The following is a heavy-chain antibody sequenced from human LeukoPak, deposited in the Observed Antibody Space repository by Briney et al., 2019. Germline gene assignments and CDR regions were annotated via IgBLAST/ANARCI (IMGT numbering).Heavy chain of an antibody. CDR1: GYTFTSIA. CDR3: ARGYSHDREGALDI. CDR2: FNTNTGNP. V-gene: IGHV7-4-1*02. J-gene: IGHJ3*02. Sequence: GASVKVSCKGSGYTFTSIAVNWVRQAPGQGLEWMGWFNTNTGNPRYAQGFTGRFVFSLDTSVSTTYLQISDLKAEDTAVYYCARGYSHDREGALDIWGQGTMVTVSS. D-gene: IGHD5-18*01.